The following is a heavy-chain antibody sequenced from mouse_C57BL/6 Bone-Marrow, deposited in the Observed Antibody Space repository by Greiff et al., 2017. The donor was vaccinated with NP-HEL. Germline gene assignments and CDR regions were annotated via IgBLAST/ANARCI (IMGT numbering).Heavy chain of an antibody. CDR3: ARKLVFAY. Sequence: EVKLMESGGGLVKPGGSLKLSCAASGFTFSSYAMSWVRQTPEKRLEWVATISDGGSYTYYPDNVTGRFTISRDTAKNNLYLQMSHLKSEDTAMYYCARKLVFAYWGQGTLVTVSA. D-gene: IGHD4-1*01. CDR1: GFTFSSYA. V-gene: IGHV5-4*03. CDR2: ISDGGSYT. J-gene: IGHJ3*01.